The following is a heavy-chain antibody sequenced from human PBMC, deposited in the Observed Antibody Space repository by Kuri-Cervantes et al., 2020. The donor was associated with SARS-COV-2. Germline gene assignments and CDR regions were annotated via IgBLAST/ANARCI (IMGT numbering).Heavy chain of an antibody. CDR2: IYYSGST. J-gene: IGHJ6*03. Sequence: GSLRLSCSVSGGSISSYYWSWIRQPPGKGLEWIGYIYYSGSTNYNPPLKSRVMISVDMSKNQFSLKLSSVTAADTAVYYCARLGKNCTNGVCNTYCYYHMDVWGKGTTVTVSS. V-gene: IGHV4-59*08. CDR1: GGSISSYY. CDR3: ARLGKNCTNGVCNTYCYYHMDV. D-gene: IGHD2-8*01.